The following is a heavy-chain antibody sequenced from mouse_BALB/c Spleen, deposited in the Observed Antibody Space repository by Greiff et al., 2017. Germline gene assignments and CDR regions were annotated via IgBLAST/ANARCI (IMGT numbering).Heavy chain of an antibody. V-gene: IGHV3-6*02. CDR3: AGDNYYGSSTDY. D-gene: IGHD1-1*01. CDR1: GYSITSGYY. J-gene: IGHJ2*01. Sequence: EVKLQESGPGLVKPSQSLSLTCSVTGYSITSGYYWNWIRQFPGNKLEWMGYISYDGSNNYNPSLKNRISITRDTSKNQFFLKLNSVTTEDTATYYCAGDNYYGSSTDYWGQGTTLTVSS. CDR2: ISYDGSN.